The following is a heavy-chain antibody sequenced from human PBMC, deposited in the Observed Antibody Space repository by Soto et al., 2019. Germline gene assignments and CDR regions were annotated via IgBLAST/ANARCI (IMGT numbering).Heavy chain of an antibody. J-gene: IGHJ5*02. CDR1: GYTFTSYA. CDR3: ARDPQYGSGSYYSWIWFDP. Sequence: ASVKVSCKASGYTFTSYAMHWVRQAPGQRLEWMGWINAGNGNTKYSQKFQGRVTITRDTSASTAYMELSSLRSEDTAVYYCARDPQYGSGSYYSWIWFDPWGQGTPVTVSS. CDR2: INAGNGNT. V-gene: IGHV1-3*01. D-gene: IGHD3-10*01.